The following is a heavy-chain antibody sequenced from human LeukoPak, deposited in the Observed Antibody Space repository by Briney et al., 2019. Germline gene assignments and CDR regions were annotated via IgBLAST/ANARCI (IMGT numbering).Heavy chain of an antibody. D-gene: IGHD6-13*01. Sequence: AGESLKISCKGSGYTFTSYWIGWVRQMPGKGLEWMGIIYPGDSDTRYSPSFQGQVTISADESISTAYLQWSSLKASDTAMYYCARQGLGLIAAAAAFDIWGQGTMVTVSS. V-gene: IGHV5-51*01. CDR3: ARQGLGLIAAAAAFDI. CDR1: GYTFTSYW. J-gene: IGHJ3*02. CDR2: IYPGDSDT.